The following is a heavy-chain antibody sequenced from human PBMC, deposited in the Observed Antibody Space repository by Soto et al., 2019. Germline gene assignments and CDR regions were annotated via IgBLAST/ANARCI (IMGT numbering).Heavy chain of an antibody. CDR3: AKDYYDSSGYSYFDY. D-gene: IGHD3-22*01. J-gene: IGHJ4*02. V-gene: IGHV3-23*01. CDR1: GFTFSNYP. Sequence: PGVSLRLSCAASGFTFSNYPMRWVRQPPRTGLEWVSAVSGSGGSTYYADSVKRRCTISRDNSKSMLYLQMNSVRAEDTAVYYCAKDYYDSSGYSYFDYWGQGTQVTVSS. CDR2: VSGSGGST.